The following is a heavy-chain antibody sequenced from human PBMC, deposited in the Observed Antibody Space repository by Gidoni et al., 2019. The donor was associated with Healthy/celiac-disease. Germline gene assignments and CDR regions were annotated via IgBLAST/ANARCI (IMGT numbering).Heavy chain of an antibody. D-gene: IGHD6-13*01. CDR1: GVTFSSYA. V-gene: IGHV3-64D*06. CDR3: VNGRDSSSNEGGY. Sequence: EVQLVEDGGGLVKPGGHLRLPCSASGVTFSSYAMHWVRQAPGKGLEYVSASSSNGGSTYYADSVTGSFTISSDNSKNTLSLQMSSLRAEDTAVYYCVNGRDSSSNEGGYWGQGTLVTVSS. J-gene: IGHJ4*02. CDR2: SSSNGGST.